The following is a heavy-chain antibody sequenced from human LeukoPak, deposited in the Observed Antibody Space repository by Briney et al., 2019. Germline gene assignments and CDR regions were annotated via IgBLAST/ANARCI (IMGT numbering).Heavy chain of an antibody. CDR2: INHSGST. J-gene: IGHJ4*02. D-gene: IGHD3-10*01. V-gene: IGHV4-34*01. CDR1: GGSFSGYY. Sequence: PSETLSLTCAVYGGSFSGYYWSWIRQPPGKGLEWIGEINHSGSTNYNPSLKSRVTISVDTSKNQFSLKLSSVTAADTAAYYCARKNYYGSGSYYKGAGNDYWGQGTLVTVSS. CDR3: ARKNYYGSGSYYKGAGNDY.